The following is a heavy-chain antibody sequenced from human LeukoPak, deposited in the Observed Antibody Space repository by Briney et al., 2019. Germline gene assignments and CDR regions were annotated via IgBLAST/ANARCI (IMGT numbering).Heavy chain of an antibody. CDR3: ARENRKVTMIVVVTSWFDP. J-gene: IGHJ5*02. D-gene: IGHD3-22*01. CDR1: GGSFSGYY. V-gene: IGHV4-34*01. Sequence: SETLSPTCAVYGGSFSGYYWSWIRQPPGKGLEWIGEINHSGSTNYNPSLKSRVTISVDTSKNQFSLKLTSVTAADTAVYYCARENRKVTMIVVVTSWFDPWGQGTLVTVSS. CDR2: INHSGST.